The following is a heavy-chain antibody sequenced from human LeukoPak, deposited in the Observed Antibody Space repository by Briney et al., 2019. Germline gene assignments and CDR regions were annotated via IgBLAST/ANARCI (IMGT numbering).Heavy chain of an antibody. J-gene: IGHJ5*02. Sequence: ASVKVSCKASGYTFTSYDINWVRQATGQGLEWMGWMNPNSGNTGYAQKFQGRVTMTEDTSTDTAYMELSSLRSEDTAVYYCATAQGIAASFDPWGQGTLVTVSS. CDR2: MNPNSGNT. CDR3: ATAQGIAASFDP. V-gene: IGHV1-8*02. D-gene: IGHD6-13*01. CDR1: GYTFTSYD.